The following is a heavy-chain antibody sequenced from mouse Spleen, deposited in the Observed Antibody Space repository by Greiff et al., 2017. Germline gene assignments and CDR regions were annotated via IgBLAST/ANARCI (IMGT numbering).Heavy chain of an antibody. V-gene: IGHV5-17*01. Sequence: EVQLVESGGGLVKPGGSLKLSCAASGFTFSDYGMHWVRQAPEKGLEWVAYISSGSSTIYYADTVKGRFTISRDNAKNTLFLQMTSLRSEDTAMYYCARGGITTAAWFAYWGQGTLVTVSA. J-gene: IGHJ3*01. CDR3: ARGGITTAAWFAY. CDR2: ISSGSSTI. D-gene: IGHD2-4*01. CDR1: GFTFSDYG.